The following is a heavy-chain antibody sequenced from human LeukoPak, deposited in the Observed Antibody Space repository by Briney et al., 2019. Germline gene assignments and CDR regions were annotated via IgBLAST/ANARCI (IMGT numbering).Heavy chain of an antibody. CDR3: HF. V-gene: IGHV3-30-3*01. Sequence: GRSLRLSCAASGFTFSRSTMHWVRQAPGKGLEWVAVISYDGSNKYYADSVKGRFTISRDNSKNTLYLRMNSLRGSASAPTRCHF. D-gene: IGHD3-3*01. CDR2: ISYDGSNK. CDR1: GFTFSRST. J-gene: IGHJ4*01.